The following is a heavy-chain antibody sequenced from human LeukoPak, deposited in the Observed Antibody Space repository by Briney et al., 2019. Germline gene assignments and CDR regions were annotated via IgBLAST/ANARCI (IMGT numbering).Heavy chain of an antibody. V-gene: IGHV4-30-2*01. D-gene: IGHD3-22*01. CDR1: GGSISSGGYS. CDR2: IYHSGST. Sequence: SETLSLTCAVSGGSISSGGYSWSWIWQPPGKGLEWIGYIYHSGSTYYNPSLKSRVTISVDRSKNQFSLKLSSVTAADTAVYYCARAGTYYYDSSGYGNAFDIWGQGTMVTVSS. CDR3: ARAGTYYYDSSGYGNAFDI. J-gene: IGHJ3*02.